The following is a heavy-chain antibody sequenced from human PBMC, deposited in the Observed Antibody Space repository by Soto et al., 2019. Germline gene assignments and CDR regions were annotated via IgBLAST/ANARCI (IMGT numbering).Heavy chain of an antibody. CDR2: ISHSGNT. D-gene: IGHD5-18*01. J-gene: IGHJ4*02. Sequence: VQLQESGPGLVKPSGTLSLTCAVSGGSISSGNWWSWVRQPPRKGLEWIGEISHSGNTNHNPSLKSRVTISIDKSTNPFSVKLTSVTAADTAVYYCASHSGNTYGPYDYWGEGTLVTVSS. V-gene: IGHV4-4*02. CDR3: ASHSGNTYGPYDY. CDR1: GGSISSGNW.